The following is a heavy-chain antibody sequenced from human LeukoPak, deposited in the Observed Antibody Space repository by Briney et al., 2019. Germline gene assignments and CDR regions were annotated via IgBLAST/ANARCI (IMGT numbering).Heavy chain of an antibody. V-gene: IGHV4-59*01. CDR1: GGSISSYY. D-gene: IGHD2-21*01. CDR3: ARVISAVPYYFDY. CDR2: IYYSGST. J-gene: IGHJ4*02. Sequence: SETLSLTCTVSGGSISSYYWSWTRQPPGKGLEWIGYIYYSGSTNYNPSLKSRVTISVDTSKNQFSLKLSSVTAADTAVYYCARVISAVPYYFDYWGQGTLVTVSS.